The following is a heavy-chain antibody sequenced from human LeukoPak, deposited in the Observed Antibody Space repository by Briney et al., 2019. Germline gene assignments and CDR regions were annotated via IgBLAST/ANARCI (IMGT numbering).Heavy chain of an antibody. Sequence: GGSLRLSCAASGFTFSSYWMNWARQAPGKGLEWVSIIDNSGESTYYADSVKGRFTISRDNSKNILYLQMNSLRAEDTALYYCAKSRGSGTYEAIDYWGQGTLVTVSS. D-gene: IGHD3-10*01. V-gene: IGHV3-23*01. CDR3: AKSRGSGTYEAIDY. CDR1: GFTFSSYW. J-gene: IGHJ4*02. CDR2: IDNSGEST.